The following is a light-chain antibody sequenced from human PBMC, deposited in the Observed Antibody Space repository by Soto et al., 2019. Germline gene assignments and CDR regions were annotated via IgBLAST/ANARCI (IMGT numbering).Light chain of an antibody. CDR2: DVS. V-gene: IGLV2-14*01. CDR3: ISYTSSSTDVV. CDR1: SSDVGGYNY. J-gene: IGLJ2*01. Sequence: QSVLTQPASVSGSPGQSITISCTGTSSDVGGYNYVSWYQQHPGKAPKLMIYDVSNRPSGVSNRFSGSKSGNTASLTISGLQAEDEADYYCISYTSSSTDVVFGGGTQLTVL.